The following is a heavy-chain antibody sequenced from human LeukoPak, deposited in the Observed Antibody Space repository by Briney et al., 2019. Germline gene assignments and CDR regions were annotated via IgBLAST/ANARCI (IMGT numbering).Heavy chain of an antibody. CDR1: GGSFSGYY. J-gene: IGHJ4*02. CDR2: INNSGST. D-gene: IGHD3-22*01. V-gene: IGHV4-34*01. Sequence: SETLSLTCAVYGGSFSGYYWSWIRQPPGKGLEWIGEINNSGSTNYNPSLKSRVTISVDTSKNQFSLKLSSVTAADTAVYYCARLVVITYYDYWGQGTLVTVSS. CDR3: ARLVVITYYDY.